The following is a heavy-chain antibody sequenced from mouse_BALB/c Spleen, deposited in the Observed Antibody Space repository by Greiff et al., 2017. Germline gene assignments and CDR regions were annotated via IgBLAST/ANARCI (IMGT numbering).Heavy chain of an antibody. Sequence: EVMLVESGGGLVQPGGSRKLSCAASGFTFSSFGMHWVRQAPEKGLEWVAYISSGSSTIYYADTVKGRFTISRDNPKNTLFLQMTSLRSEDTAMYYCASDGAMDYWGQGTSVTVSS. CDR3: ASDGAMDY. CDR2: ISSGSSTI. D-gene: IGHD2-3*01. CDR1: GFTFSSFG. V-gene: IGHV5-17*02. J-gene: IGHJ4*01.